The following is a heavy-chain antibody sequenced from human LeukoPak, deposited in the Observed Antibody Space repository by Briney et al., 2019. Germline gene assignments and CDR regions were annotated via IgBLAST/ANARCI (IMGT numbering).Heavy chain of an antibody. CDR1: GYTFTNYA. D-gene: IGHD3-3*01. V-gene: IGHV1-18*01. Sequence: ASVKVSCKASGYTFTNYAISWVRQAPGQGLEWMGWISAYNGNTNYAQKFQGRVTMTTDTSTSTAYMELRSLRFDDTAVYYCARDREGVVIGRYLDYWGQGTLVTVSS. J-gene: IGHJ4*02. CDR2: ISAYNGNT. CDR3: ARDREGVVIGRYLDY.